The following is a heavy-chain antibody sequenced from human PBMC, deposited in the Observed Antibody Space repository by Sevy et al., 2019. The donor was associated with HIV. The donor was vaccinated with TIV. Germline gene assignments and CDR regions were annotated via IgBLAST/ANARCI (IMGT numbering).Heavy chain of an antibody. CDR2: INSHGTIT. CDR3: ARGQVLRFLEWRTYGMDV. CDR1: GFTFSSYG. D-gene: IGHD3-3*01. Sequence: GGSLRLSCAASGFTFSSYGMHWVRQAPGKGLVWVSHINSHGTITNYADSVKGRFTISRDNAKNTVYLQINRLRAEDTAVYYCARGQVLRFLEWRTYGMDVWGQGTTVTVSS. V-gene: IGHV3-74*01. J-gene: IGHJ6*02.